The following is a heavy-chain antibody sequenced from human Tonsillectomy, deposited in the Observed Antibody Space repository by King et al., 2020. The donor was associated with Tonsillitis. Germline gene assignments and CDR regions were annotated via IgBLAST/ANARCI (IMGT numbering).Heavy chain of an antibody. J-gene: IGHJ4*02. V-gene: IGHV3-7*03. Sequence: VQLVESGGGLVQPGGSLRLSCAASGFTFSSYWMSWVRQAPGKGLGWVANIKQDGSKKFYVDSVKGRFTISRDNAKNSLYLQMNSLRAEDTAVYYCARDLRGDDYGDYILAYWGQGTLVTVSS. CDR3: ARDLRGDDYGDYILAY. CDR1: GFTFSSYW. CDR2: IKQDGSKK. D-gene: IGHD4-17*01.